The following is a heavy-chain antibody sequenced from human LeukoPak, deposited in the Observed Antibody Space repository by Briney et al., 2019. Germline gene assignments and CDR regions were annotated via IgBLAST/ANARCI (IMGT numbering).Heavy chain of an antibody. CDR1: GGSFSGYY. J-gene: IGHJ4*02. CDR2: INHSGST. V-gene: IGHV4-34*01. CDR3: ARGVLQPYDY. Sequence: PSETLSLTCAVYGGSFSGYYWSWIRQPPGKGLEWIGEINHSGSTNYNPSLKSRVTISVDTSKNQFSLKLSSVTAADTVVYYCARGVLQPYDYWGQGTLVTVSS. D-gene: IGHD2/OR15-2a*01.